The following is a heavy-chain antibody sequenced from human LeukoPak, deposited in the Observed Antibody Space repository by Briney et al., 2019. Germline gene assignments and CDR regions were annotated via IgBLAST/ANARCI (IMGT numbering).Heavy chain of an antibody. CDR3: ARDRRVGATPYYFDY. V-gene: IGHV4-59*01. CDR2: IYYSGST. CDR1: GGSISSYY. Sequence: SETLSLTCTVSGGSISSYYWGWIRQPPGKGLEWVGYIYYSGSTNYNPSLKSRVTILVDTSKNQFPLKLSSVTAADTAVYYCARDRRVGATPYYFDYWGQGTLVTVSS. J-gene: IGHJ4*02. D-gene: IGHD1-26*01.